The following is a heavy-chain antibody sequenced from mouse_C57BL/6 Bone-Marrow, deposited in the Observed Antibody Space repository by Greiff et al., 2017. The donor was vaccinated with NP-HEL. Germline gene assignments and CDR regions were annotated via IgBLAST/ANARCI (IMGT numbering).Heavy chain of an antibody. Sequence: VQLQQSGAELVRPGASVTLSCKASGYTFTDYEMHWVKQTPVHGLEWIGAIDPETGGTAYNQKFKGKAILTADKSSSTAYMELRSLTSEDSAVYAFSRENDYGRWFDYWDRGTALTVSS. V-gene: IGHV1-15*01. D-gene: IGHD1-1*01. CDR1: GYTFTDYE. CDR2: IDPETGGT. J-gene: IGHJ2*01. CDR3: SRENDYGRWFDY.